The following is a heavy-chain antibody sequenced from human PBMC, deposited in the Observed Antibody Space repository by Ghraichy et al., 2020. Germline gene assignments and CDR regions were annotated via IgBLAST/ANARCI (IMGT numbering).Heavy chain of an antibody. V-gene: IGHV1-18*01. CDR2: ISAYNGNT. D-gene: IGHD5-12*01. J-gene: IGHJ5*02. CDR3: ARGHSGYDYWFDP. CDR1: SYTFTSSG. Sequence: ASVKVSCKAASYTFTSSGTSHLLQAPRQGLEWMGWISAYNGNTNYAQKLQGRVTMTTDTSTSTAYMELRSLRSDDTAVYYCARGHSGYDYWFDPWGQGTLVTVPP.